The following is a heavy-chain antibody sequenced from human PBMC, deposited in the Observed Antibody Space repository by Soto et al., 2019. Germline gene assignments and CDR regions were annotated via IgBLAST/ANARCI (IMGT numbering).Heavy chain of an antibody. D-gene: IGHD6-19*01. V-gene: IGHV3-48*03. Sequence: EVQLVESGGGLVQPGGSLRLSCAASGFTFSSYEMNWVRQAPGKGLEWVSYISSSGSTIYYADSVKGRFTISRDNAKNPRYLQMNSPRAEDTAVYYCARGQYSSGGGYFDYWGQETLVTVSS. CDR2: ISSSGSTI. CDR3: ARGQYSSGGGYFDY. CDR1: GFTFSSYE. J-gene: IGHJ4*02.